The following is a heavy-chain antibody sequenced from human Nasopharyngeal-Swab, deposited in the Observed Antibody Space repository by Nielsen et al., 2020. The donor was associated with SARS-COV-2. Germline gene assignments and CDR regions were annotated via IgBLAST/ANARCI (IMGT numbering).Heavy chain of an antibody. CDR3: AKVASGGMDV. V-gene: IGHV3-23*01. Sequence: WIRQPPGKGLEWVSSITSRGDDTYYADSVKGRFTISRDNSRDTVYLQMNSLRAEDTAVYYCAKVASGGMDVWGQGTTVTVSS. CDR2: ITSRGDDT. J-gene: IGHJ6*02.